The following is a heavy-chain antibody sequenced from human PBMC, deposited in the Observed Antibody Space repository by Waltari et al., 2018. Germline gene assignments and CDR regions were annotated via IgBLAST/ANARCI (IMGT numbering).Heavy chain of an antibody. D-gene: IGHD3-3*02. CDR2: LSAGGDT. CDR3: AKGTIFAGALDY. CDR1: GGAASGSY. V-gene: IGHV3-53*02. Sequence: EVHLVETGGGLIQPGGSLRLSCAVSGGAASGSYMSWVRQAPGKGLEWVSYLSAGGDTYFAGSLQGRVTISRDDSKNSLFLQMNSLSAADTAVYYCAKGTIFAGALDYWGQGALVTVSS. J-gene: IGHJ4*02.